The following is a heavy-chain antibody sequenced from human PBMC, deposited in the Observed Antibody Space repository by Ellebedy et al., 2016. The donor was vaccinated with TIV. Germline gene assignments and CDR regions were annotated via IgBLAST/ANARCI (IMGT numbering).Heavy chain of an antibody. D-gene: IGHD3-16*01. J-gene: IGHJ3*01. CDR2: LYYTGST. Sequence: SETLSLTCAVSGGSLSDNYWTWIRQPPGKGLEWIGYLYYTGSTNYNPSLKSRVTLSVKTPRNQFSLKLSSVTAADTAVYYCVSSASMDAFDLWGQGTMVTVSS. CDR3: VSSASMDAFDL. V-gene: IGHV4-59*01. CDR1: GGSLSDNY.